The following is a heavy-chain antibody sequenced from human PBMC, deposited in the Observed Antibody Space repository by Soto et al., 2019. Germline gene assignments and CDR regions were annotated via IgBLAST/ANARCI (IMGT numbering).Heavy chain of an antibody. D-gene: IGHD2-2*02. J-gene: IGHJ3*02. Sequence: QVQLVESGGALVKPGGSLRLSCAASGFTSWDYDMSWIRQAPGTGLEWVSYISRSGNTMYYGDYVKGRFTISRDNAENSVFLQVISLRAEDTAVYYCVREGRSSTSCNTGCAFDIWGQGTMVTVSS. CDR3: VREGRSSTSCNTGCAFDI. V-gene: IGHV3-11*01. CDR1: GFTSWDYD. CDR2: ISRSGNTM.